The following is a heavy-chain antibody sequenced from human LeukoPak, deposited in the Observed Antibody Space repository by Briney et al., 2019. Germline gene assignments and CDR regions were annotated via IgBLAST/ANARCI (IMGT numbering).Heavy chain of an antibody. Sequence: SETLSLTCAVYGGSFSGYYWSWIRQPPGKGLEWIGSIYYSGSTYYNPSLKSRVTISVDTSKNQFSLKLSSVTAADTAVYYCARPAVAGPYYFDYWGQGTLVTVSS. J-gene: IGHJ4*02. CDR3: ARPAVAGPYYFDY. CDR1: GGSFSGYY. V-gene: IGHV4-34*01. CDR2: IYYSGST. D-gene: IGHD6-19*01.